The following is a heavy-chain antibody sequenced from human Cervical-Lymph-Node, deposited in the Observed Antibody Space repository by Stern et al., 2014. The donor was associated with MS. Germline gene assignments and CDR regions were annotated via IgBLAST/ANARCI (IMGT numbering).Heavy chain of an antibody. Sequence: QVQLQESGSGLVKPSQTLSLTCAVSGGSISSGDYSWSWIRQPPGKSLEWIGYIVHSGSTSYNPSLKSRVSISVDRSKNQFSLKLSSVTAADTAMYYCARIFGGNFDNWGQGTLVTVSS. CDR1: GGSISSGDYS. V-gene: IGHV4-30-2*01. CDR2: IVHSGST. J-gene: IGHJ4*02. D-gene: IGHD4-23*01. CDR3: ARIFGGNFDN.